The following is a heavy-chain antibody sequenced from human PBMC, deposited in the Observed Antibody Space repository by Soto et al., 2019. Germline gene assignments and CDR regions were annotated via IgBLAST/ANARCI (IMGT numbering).Heavy chain of an antibody. J-gene: IGHJ5*02. V-gene: IGHV4-30-2*01. Sequence: SETLSLTCAVSGGSISSGGYSWSWIRQPPGKGLEWIGYIFYSGSTYYNPSLKSRVTISVDTSKNQFSLKLSSVTAADTAVYYCARAYYDRSGYAVDPWGQGTLVTVSS. CDR2: IFYSGST. CDR3: ARAYYDRSGYAVDP. CDR1: GGSISSGGYS. D-gene: IGHD3-22*01.